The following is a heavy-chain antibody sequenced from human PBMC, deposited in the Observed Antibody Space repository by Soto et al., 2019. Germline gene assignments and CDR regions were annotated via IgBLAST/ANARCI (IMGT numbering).Heavy chain of an antibody. CDR2: IYYSGST. Sequence: SETLSLTCTVSGGSISSYYWSWIRQPPGKGLEWIGYIYYSGSTNYNPSLKSRVTISVDTSKNQFSLKLSSVTAADTAVYYCARDRRAVAGYFDYWGQGTLVTVSS. D-gene: IGHD6-19*01. CDR3: ARDRRAVAGYFDY. CDR1: GGSISSYY. V-gene: IGHV4-59*01. J-gene: IGHJ4*02.